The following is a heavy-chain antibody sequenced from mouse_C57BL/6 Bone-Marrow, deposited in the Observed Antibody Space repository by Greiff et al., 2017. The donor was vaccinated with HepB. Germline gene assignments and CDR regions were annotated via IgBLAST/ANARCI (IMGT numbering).Heavy chain of an antibody. CDR2: IYPRSGNT. CDR1: GYTFTSYG. V-gene: IGHV1-81*01. CDR3: ARGGAYSYYFDY. D-gene: IGHD2-10*01. Sequence: VQLQQSGAELARPGASVKLSCKASGYTFTSYGISWVKQRTGQGLEWIGEIYPRSGNTYYNEKFKGKATLTADKSSSTAYMELRSLTSEDSAVYFCARGGAYSYYFDYWGQGTTLTVSS. J-gene: IGHJ2*01.